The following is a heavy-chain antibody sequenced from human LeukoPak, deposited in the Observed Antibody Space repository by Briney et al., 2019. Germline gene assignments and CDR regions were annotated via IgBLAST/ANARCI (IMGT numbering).Heavy chain of an antibody. CDR2: ISYDGSNK. D-gene: IGHD6-13*01. CDR1: GFTFSSYA. J-gene: IGHJ4*02. Sequence: GGSLRLSCAASGFTFSSYAMHWVRQAPGKGLEWVAVISYDGSNKYYADSVKGRFTISRDNSKNTLYLQMNSLRAEDTAVYYCASRHGSWYYFDYWGQGTLVTVSS. V-gene: IGHV3-30*04. CDR3: ASRHGSWYYFDY.